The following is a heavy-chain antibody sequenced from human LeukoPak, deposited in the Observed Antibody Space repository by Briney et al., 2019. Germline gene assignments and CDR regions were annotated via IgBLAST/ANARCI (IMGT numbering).Heavy chain of an antibody. J-gene: IGHJ4*02. Sequence: EASVKVSCKASGYTFFSYNINWVRQAPGQGLEWMGWISAYNGKTEFAQKFQGRVTMTTDTSTTTVYMELRSLRSDDTAVYYCATGGSNWNYQYYFEYWGQGTLVTVSS. CDR1: GYTFFSYN. D-gene: IGHD1-7*01. CDR3: ATGGSNWNYQYYFEY. V-gene: IGHV1-18*01. CDR2: ISAYNGKT.